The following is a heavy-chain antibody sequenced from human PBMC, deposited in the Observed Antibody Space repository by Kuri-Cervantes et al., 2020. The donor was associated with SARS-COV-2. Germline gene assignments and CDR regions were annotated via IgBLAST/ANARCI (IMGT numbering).Heavy chain of an antibody. V-gene: IGHV1-2*04. J-gene: IGHJ5*02. CDR3: ATEYRFGELEYNWFDP. Sequence: ASVKVSCKASGYTFTGYYMHWVRQAPGQGLEWMGWINPNSGGTNYAQKFQGWVTMTRDTSISTAYMELSRLRSDDTAVYYCATEYRFGELEYNWFDPWGQGTLVTVSS. CDR2: INPNSGGT. D-gene: IGHD3-10*01. CDR1: GYTFTGYY.